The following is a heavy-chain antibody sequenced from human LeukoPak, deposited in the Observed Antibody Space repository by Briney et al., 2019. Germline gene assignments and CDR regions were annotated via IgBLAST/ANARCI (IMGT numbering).Heavy chain of an antibody. Sequence: GGSLRLSCAASGFTFSSYGMSWVRQASGKGLEWVGRIRSSTKNYATAYGASVKGRFTISRDDSKNTAYLQMDSLKTEDTAVYYCTFSHDYGDNWGQGTLVTVSS. CDR2: IRSSTKNYAT. CDR3: TFSHDYGDN. D-gene: IGHD4-17*01. V-gene: IGHV3-73*01. CDR1: GFTFSSYG. J-gene: IGHJ4*02.